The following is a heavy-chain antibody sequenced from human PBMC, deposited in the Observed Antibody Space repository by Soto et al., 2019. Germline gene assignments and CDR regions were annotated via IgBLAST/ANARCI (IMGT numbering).Heavy chain of an antibody. CDR2: ISYDGSNK. J-gene: IGHJ4*02. CDR1: GFTFSSYG. V-gene: IGHV3-30*03. Sequence: QVQLVESGGGVVQPGRSLRLSCAASGFTFSSYGMHWVRQAPGKGLEWVAVISYDGSNKYYADSVKGRFTISRDNSKNTLYLQMNSLRAEDTAVYYCATDLPWRGYGDYGGTDYWGQGTLVTVSS. D-gene: IGHD4-17*01. CDR3: ATDLPWRGYGDYGGTDY.